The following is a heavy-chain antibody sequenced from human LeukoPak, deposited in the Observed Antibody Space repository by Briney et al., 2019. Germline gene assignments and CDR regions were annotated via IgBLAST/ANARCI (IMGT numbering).Heavy chain of an antibody. J-gene: IGHJ6*03. CDR1: GFTVSSYE. CDR3: ARAPYYMDV. CDR2: ISRSGNTI. V-gene: IGHV3-48*03. Sequence: GGSLRLSCAASGFTVSSYEMNWVRQAPGKGPEWVSYISRSGNTIYYADSVKGRFTISRDNAKNSLYLQMNSLRAEDTAVYYCARAPYYMDVWAKGTTVTVSS.